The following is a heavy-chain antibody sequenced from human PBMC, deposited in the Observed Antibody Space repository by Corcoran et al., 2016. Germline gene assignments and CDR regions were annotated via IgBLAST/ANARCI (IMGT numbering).Heavy chain of an antibody. D-gene: IGHD6-13*01. CDR3: AKDPRPGYSSSWSYFDY. CDR2: ISYDGSNK. J-gene: IGHJ4*02. V-gene: IGHV3-30*18. Sequence: QVQLVESGGGVVQPGRSLRLSCAASGFTFSSYGMHWVRQAPGKGLEWVAVISYDGSNKYYADSVKGRFTISRDNSKNTLYLQMNSLRAEDTAVYYCAKDPRPGYSSSWSYFDYWGQGTLVTVSS. CDR1: GFTFSSYG.